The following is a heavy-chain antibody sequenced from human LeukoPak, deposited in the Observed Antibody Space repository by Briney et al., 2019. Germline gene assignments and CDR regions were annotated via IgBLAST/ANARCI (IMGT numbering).Heavy chain of an antibody. CDR3: ARVTYYYDSSGYRHDAFDI. CDR2: GDHTGGT. J-gene: IGHJ3*02. D-gene: IGHD3-22*01. V-gene: IGHV4-34*01. Sequence: SETLSLTCAVYGGSFTGYYWSWIRQPPGKGLEWIGEGDHTGGTKYNPSLKSRVTISVDKSKNQFSLKLSSVTAADTAVYYCARVTYYYDSSGYRHDAFDIWGQGTMVTVSS. CDR1: GGSFTGYY.